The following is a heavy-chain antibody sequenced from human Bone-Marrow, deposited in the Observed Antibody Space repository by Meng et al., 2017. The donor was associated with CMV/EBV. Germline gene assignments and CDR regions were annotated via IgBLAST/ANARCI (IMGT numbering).Heavy chain of an antibody. CDR1: GGSISSYY. V-gene: IGHV4-59*12. D-gene: IGHD3-3*01. CDR2: IYYSGST. CDR3: ARETRTDYDFWSGYDYYYGMDV. Sequence: SETLSLTCTVSGGSISSYYWSWIRQPPGKGLEWIGYIYYSGSTNYNPSLKSRVTISVDTSKNQFSLKLSSVTAADTAVYYCARETRTDYDFWSGYDYYYGMDVWGQGTTVTFSS. J-gene: IGHJ6*02.